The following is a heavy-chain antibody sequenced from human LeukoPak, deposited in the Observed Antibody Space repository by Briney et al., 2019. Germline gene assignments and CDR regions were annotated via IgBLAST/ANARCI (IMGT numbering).Heavy chain of an antibody. CDR1: GFTFDDYA. CDR3: ARDAAYYYGMDV. V-gene: IGHV3-21*01. D-gene: IGHD6-25*01. J-gene: IGHJ6*02. Sequence: GGSLRLSCAASGFTFDDYAMNWVRQAPGKGLEGVSSISSSSSYIYYADSVKGRFTISRDNAKNSLYLQMNSLRAEDTAVYYCARDAAYYYGMDVWGQGTTVTVSS. CDR2: ISSSSSYI.